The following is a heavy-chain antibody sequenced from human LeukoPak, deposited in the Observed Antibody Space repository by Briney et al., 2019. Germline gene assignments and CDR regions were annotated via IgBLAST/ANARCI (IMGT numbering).Heavy chain of an antibody. CDR1: GFTFNKYS. V-gene: IGHV3-48*01. J-gene: IGHJ6*03. Sequence: GGSLRLSCVASGFTFNKYSMNWVRQAPGKGLQWLSYISGTSRTIYYADSVKGRFAISRDNAKNSLYLQMNSLRAEDTAVYYCARENSSSLSDYYYYMDVWGKGTTVTVSS. CDR2: ISGTSRTI. D-gene: IGHD6-6*01. CDR3: ARENSSSLSDYYYYMDV.